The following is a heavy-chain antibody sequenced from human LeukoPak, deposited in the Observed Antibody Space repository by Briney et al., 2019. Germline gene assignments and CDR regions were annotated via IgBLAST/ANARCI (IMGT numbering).Heavy chain of an antibody. CDR3: AKGLWFMDYFDY. CDR2: ISWNSGSI. Sequence: GGSLRLSCAASGFTFDDYAMHWVRQAPGKGLEWVSGISWNSGSIGYADSVKGRFTISRDNAKNSLYLQMNSLRAEDTALYYCAKGLWFMDYFDYWGQGTLVTVSS. CDR1: GFTFDDYA. J-gene: IGHJ4*02. D-gene: IGHD3-10*01. V-gene: IGHV3-9*01.